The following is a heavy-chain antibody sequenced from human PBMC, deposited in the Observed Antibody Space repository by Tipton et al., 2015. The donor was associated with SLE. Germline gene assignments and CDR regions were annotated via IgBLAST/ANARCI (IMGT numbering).Heavy chain of an antibody. CDR1: GASLSSGRYY. D-gene: IGHD3-10*01. Sequence: TLSLTCTVSGASLSSGRYYWTWIRQSPGKGLEWIGEVSHSGDTNYTPSLKSRVSISVDTSKNLFFLKLTSVTAADTAVYFCARGFGYYYNYLDVWGKGTTVIVSS. CDR2: VSHSGDT. J-gene: IGHJ6*03. CDR3: ARGFGYYYNYLDV. V-gene: IGHV4-39*02.